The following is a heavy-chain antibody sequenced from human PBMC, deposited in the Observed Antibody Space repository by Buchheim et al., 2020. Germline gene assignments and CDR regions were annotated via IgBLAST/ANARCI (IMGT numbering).Heavy chain of an antibody. CDR3: ARGSYQTGWRGFSYYSMDV. Sequence: HLQGSGPGLVRPSETLSLTCTVSGASINSGGYYWDWVRQPPGKGLEWVGHIYSGGSTYFNPSLKSRVTISFDASNNQIPLKLTSVTAADTGTYYCARGSYQTGWRGFSYYSMDVWGQGT. V-gene: IGHV4-39*06. CDR2: IYSGGST. D-gene: IGHD6-19*01. J-gene: IGHJ6*02. CDR1: GASINSGGYY.